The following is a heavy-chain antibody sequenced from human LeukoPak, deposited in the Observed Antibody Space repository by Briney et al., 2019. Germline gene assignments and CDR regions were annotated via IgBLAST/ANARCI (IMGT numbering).Heavy chain of an antibody. J-gene: IGHJ4*02. D-gene: IGHD3-10*02. CDR1: GFTFSSYS. V-gene: IGHV3-21*01. CDR2: ISSSSSYI. CDR3: ARGVRGVPSAAYGY. Sequence: PGGSLRLSCAASGFTFSSYSMNWVRQAPGKGLEWVSSISSSSSYIYYADSVKGRFTISRDNAKNSLYLQMNSLRVEDTAVYYCARGVRGVPSAAYGYWGQGTLVTVSS.